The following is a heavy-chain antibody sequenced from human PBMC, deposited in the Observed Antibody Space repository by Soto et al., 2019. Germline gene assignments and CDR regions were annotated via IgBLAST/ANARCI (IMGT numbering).Heavy chain of an antibody. CDR3: AKSWNLDFSATWYAPDY. CDR2: VSSDGGRR. V-gene: IGHV3-30*18. J-gene: IGHJ4*02. D-gene: IGHD6-13*01. Sequence: SGGSLRLSCEASGFIFQNFGMHWVRQAPGKGLEWLGVVSSDGGRRYYADSVRGRLNISRDNPKNTLHLQLDRLSADDTAVYYCAKSWNLDFSATWYAPDYWGQGTLVTVSS. CDR1: GFIFQNFG.